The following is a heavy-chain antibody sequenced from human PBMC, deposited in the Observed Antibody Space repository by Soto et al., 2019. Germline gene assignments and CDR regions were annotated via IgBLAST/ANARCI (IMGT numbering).Heavy chain of an antibody. D-gene: IGHD2-21*01. J-gene: IGHJ6*02. CDR1: GYIFSDYA. CDR3: ARKPYSHYYGMDV. Sequence: ASVKVSCKASGYIFSDYAINWVRLAPGQGLEWMGWIIPYNDNIKHAEKFQGRVTLTTDTSTNTVYMELRSLTPDDTGVYFCARKPYSHYYGMDVWGQGTSVTVSS. CDR2: IIPYNDNI. V-gene: IGHV1-18*01.